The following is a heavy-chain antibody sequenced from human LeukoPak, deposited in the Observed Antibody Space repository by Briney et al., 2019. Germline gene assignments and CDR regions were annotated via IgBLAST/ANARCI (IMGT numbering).Heavy chain of an antibody. Sequence: GSLRLSCAASGFTFSDYYMSWIRQAPGKGLEWIGSIYYSGSTYYNPSLKSRVTISVDTSKNQFSLKLSSVTAADTAVYYCARGGANYYDSSGYAMGAFDIWGQGTMVTVSS. CDR1: GFTFSDYY. V-gene: IGHV4-38-2*01. CDR3: ARGGANYYDSSGYAMGAFDI. D-gene: IGHD3-22*01. J-gene: IGHJ3*02. CDR2: IYYSGST.